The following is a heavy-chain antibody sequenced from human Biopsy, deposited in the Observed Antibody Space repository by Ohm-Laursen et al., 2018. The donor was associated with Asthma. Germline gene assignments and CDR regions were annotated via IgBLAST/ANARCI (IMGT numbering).Heavy chain of an antibody. V-gene: IGHV1-69*13. J-gene: IGHJ4*02. CDR3: ARKAGSCTSRTCYSLDF. CDR1: GGTFNTYV. D-gene: IGHD2-2*01. Sequence: SVKVSCKSFGGTFNTYVIGWVRQAPGQGLEWMGGINSVFGTTTYPQKFQDRVTITADDSTSTVYMELSSLRSEDTAVYYCARKAGSCTSRTCYSLDFWGQGTLVTVSS. CDR2: INSVFGTT.